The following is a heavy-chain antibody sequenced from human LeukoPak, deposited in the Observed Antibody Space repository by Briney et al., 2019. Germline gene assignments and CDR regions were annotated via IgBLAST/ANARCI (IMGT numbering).Heavy chain of an antibody. CDR3: ARDRRMYGGYAGLLNY. V-gene: IGHV3-11*01. D-gene: IGHD5-12*01. Sequence: GGSLRLSCAASGFTFSDYYMSWIRLAPGKGLEWVSYISSSGSTIYYADSVKGRFTISRDNAKNSLYLQMNSLRAEDTAVYYCARDRRMYGGYAGLLNYWGQGTLVTVSS. CDR2: ISSSGSTI. J-gene: IGHJ4*02. CDR1: GFTFSDYY.